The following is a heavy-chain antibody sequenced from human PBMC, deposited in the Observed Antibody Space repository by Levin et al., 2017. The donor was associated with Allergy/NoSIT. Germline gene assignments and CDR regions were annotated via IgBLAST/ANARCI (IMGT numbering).Heavy chain of an antibody. CDR2: ISGGGFAT. D-gene: IGHD1-26*01. Sequence: PGGSLRLSCAASGFTFSSYAMSFIRQAPGKGLEWVSTISGGGFATYYAGSVKGRFTISRDNSKNTLYLQMNSLRADDTAVYYCAKGHSGSYGWGQGTLVTVSS. CDR3: AKGHSGSYG. J-gene: IGHJ4*02. V-gene: IGHV3-23*01. CDR1: GFTFSSYA.